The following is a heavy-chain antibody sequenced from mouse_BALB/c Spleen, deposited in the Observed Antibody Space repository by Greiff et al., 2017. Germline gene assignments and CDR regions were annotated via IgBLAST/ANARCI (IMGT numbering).Heavy chain of an antibody. CDR3: ARYRYDDDDGWFAY. CDR2: ISSGGSYT. Sequence: EVQRVESGGGLVKPGGSLKLSCAASGFTFSSYAMSWVRQSPEKRLEWVAEISSGGSYTYYPDTVTGRFTISRDNAKNTLYLEMSSLRSEDTAMYYCARYRYDDDDGWFAYWGQGTLVTVSA. V-gene: IGHV5-9-4*01. J-gene: IGHJ3*01. CDR1: GFTFSSYA. D-gene: IGHD2-14*01.